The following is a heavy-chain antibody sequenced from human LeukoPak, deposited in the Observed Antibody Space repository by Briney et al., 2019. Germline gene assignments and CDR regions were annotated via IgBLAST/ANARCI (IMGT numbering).Heavy chain of an antibody. V-gene: IGHV4-59*08. Sequence: SETLSLTCTVSGGSISNYYWNWIGKPPGKELKWMGYIYYSGSTNYNPSLTSRVTILVDTSRKHFSLNLSSVTAADTAVYYCARRRAMGRSDAFDIWGQGTMVTVSS. D-gene: IGHD2-15*01. CDR1: GGSISNYY. CDR2: IYYSGST. CDR3: ARRRAMGRSDAFDI. J-gene: IGHJ3*02.